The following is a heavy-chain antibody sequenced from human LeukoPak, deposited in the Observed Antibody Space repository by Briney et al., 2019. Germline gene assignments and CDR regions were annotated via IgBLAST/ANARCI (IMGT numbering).Heavy chain of an antibody. V-gene: IGHV1-46*01. J-gene: IGHJ2*01. CDR3: ARDIPTNYGSSGNHNLYFDL. Sequence: EASVKVSCKASGYTFITYYMHWLRQAPGQGLELMGIINPGGGSTSYAQKFQGRVTMTRDTSTSTVYMELSSLRSEDTAVYYCARDIPTNYGSSGNHNLYFDLWGRGTLVTVSS. CDR2: INPGGGST. CDR1: GYTFITYY. D-gene: IGHD3-22*01.